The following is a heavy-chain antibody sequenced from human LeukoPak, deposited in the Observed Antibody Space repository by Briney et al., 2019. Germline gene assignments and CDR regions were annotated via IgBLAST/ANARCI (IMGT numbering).Heavy chain of an antibody. CDR1: GGSISSGGYS. CDR3: ANLGGSAYYDFRAFDT. D-gene: IGHD3-3*01. V-gene: IGHV4-30-2*01. J-gene: IGHJ3*02. CDR2: IYHSGST. Sequence: SQTLSLTCAVSGGSISSGGYSWSWIRQPPGKGLEWIGYIYHSGSTYYNPSLKSRVTISVDRSKNQFSLKLSSVTAADTAVYYCANLGGSAYYDFRAFDTWGQGTMVTVSS.